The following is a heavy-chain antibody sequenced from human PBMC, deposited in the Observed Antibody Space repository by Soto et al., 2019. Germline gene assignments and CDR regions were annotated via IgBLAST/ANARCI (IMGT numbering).Heavy chain of an antibody. V-gene: IGHV1-2*04. D-gene: IGHD2-2*01. Sequence: ASVKVSCKASGYTFTGYYMHWVRQAHGQGLEWMGWINPNSGGTNYAQKFQGWVTMTRDTSISTAYMELSRLRSDDTAVYYCASAFCSSTSCPTGRDALDIWGQGTMVTVSS. CDR1: GYTFTGYY. J-gene: IGHJ3*02. CDR3: ASAFCSSTSCPTGRDALDI. CDR2: INPNSGGT.